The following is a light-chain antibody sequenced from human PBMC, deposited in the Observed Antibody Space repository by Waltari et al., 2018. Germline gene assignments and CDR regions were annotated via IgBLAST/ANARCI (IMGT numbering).Light chain of an antibody. CDR3: VQGTHWVT. J-gene: IGKJ4*01. Sequence: DVVFTQSPLFLAVTPGQSVSISCKSSQSLLYSDGNTFLTWFHQRPGQSPRRLIYDITSRASGVPARFSGSGSGTNFTLNIAGVEADDAGVYFCVQGTHWVTFGGGT. CDR1: QSLLYSDGNTF. V-gene: IGKV2-30*01. CDR2: DIT.